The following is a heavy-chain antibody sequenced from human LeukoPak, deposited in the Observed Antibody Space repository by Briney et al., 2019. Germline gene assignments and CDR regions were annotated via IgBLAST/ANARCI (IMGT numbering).Heavy chain of an antibody. Sequence: PSETLSLTCTVSGGSISNNYWSWIRQPPGKGLEWIGYVYYSGSTNYNPSLKSRVTISVDTSKNQFSLKLSSVTAADTAVYYCASGYSYVSYWGQGALVTVSS. CDR3: ASGYSYVSY. CDR1: GGSISNNY. V-gene: IGHV4-59*01. CDR2: VYYSGST. D-gene: IGHD5-18*01. J-gene: IGHJ4*02.